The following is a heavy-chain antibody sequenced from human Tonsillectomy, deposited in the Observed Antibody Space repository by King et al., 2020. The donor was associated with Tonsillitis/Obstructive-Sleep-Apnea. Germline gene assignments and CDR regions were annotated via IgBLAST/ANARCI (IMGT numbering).Heavy chain of an antibody. CDR2: IYYSGST. Sequence: QLQESGPGLVKPSETLSLTCTVSGGSVSSSSYYWGWIRQPPGKGLEWIGSIYYSGSTYYNPSLKSRVTISVDTSNNQLSLKLNSVTAADTAVYYCAGLGTGWLHFKTYYFDYWGQGTLVTVSS. D-gene: IGHD5-24*01. J-gene: IGHJ4*02. V-gene: IGHV4-39*01. CDR3: AGLGTGWLHFKTYYFDY. CDR1: GGSVSSSSYY.